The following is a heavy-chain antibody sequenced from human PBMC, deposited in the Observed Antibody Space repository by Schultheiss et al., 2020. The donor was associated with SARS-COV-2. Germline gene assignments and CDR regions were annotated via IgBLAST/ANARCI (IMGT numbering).Heavy chain of an antibody. Sequence: GGSLRLSCAASGFTFSSYLMHWVRQAPGKGLVWVSRINSDGRSTSYADSVKGRFTISRDNSKNTLYLQMNSLRAEDTAVYYCARDAARGAGYYGMDVWGQGTTVTVSS. V-gene: IGHV3-74*01. CDR3: ARDAARGAGYYGMDV. D-gene: IGHD3-10*01. J-gene: IGHJ6*02. CDR2: INSDGRST. CDR1: GFTFSSYL.